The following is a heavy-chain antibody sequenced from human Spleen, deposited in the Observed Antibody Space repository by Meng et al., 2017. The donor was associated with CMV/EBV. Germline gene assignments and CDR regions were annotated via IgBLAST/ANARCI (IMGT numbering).Heavy chain of an antibody. CDR1: GGTFSSYA. CDR2: IIPIFGTA. CDR3: ARGNQWELLRGWFDP. D-gene: IGHD1-26*01. Sequence: AGGTFSSYALSWVRQAPGQGLEWMGGIIPIFGTASYAQKFQGRVTITTDESTTTAYMELISLRSEDTAVYYCARGNQWELLRGWFDPWGQGTLVTVSS. J-gene: IGHJ5*02. V-gene: IGHV1-69*05.